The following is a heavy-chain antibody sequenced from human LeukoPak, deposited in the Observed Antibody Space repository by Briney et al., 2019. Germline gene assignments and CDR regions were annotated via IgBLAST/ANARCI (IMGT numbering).Heavy chain of an antibody. CDR1: GFTFSSYT. CDR3: TTLEGGSFGY. D-gene: IGHD3-10*01. V-gene: IGHV3-15*01. J-gene: IGHJ4*02. CDR2: IKSKTDGATI. Sequence: GGSLRLSCAASGFTFSSYTMNWVRQAPGKGLEWVGRIKSKTDGATIEYAAPVKGRFTISRDDSKNTLYLQMDSLKIEDTAVYYCTTLEGGSFGYWGQGTLVTVSS.